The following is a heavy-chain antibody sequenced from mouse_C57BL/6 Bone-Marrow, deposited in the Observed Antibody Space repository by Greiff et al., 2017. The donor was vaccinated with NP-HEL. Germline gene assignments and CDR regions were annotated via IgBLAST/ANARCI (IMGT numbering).Heavy chain of an antibody. CDR2: IDPEDGET. J-gene: IGHJ2*01. CDR1: GFNFTDYY. V-gene: IGHV14-2*01. D-gene: IGHD2-12*01. CDR3: ARRGVTRDYFDD. Sequence: EVQLQQSGAELVKPGASVKLSCTASGFNFTDYYMHWVKQRTEQGLEWIGRIDPEDGETKYAPKFQGKATITADTSSNTAYLQLSSLTSEDTAMDYCARRGVTRDYFDDWGQGTTLTVSS.